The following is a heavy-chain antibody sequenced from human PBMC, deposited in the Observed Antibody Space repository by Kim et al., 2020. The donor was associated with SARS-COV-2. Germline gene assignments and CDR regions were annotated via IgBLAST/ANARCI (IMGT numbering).Heavy chain of an antibody. Sequence: SETLSLTCTVSGGSISSSSYYWGWIRQPPGKGLEWIGSIYYSGSTYYNPSLKSRVTISVDTSKNQFSLKLSSVTAADTAVYYCARGPDSGPSGVSIDYWGQGTLVTVSS. CDR1: GGSISSSSYY. V-gene: IGHV4-39*01. D-gene: IGHD6-19*01. CDR2: IYYSGST. J-gene: IGHJ4*02. CDR3: ARGPDSGPSGVSIDY.